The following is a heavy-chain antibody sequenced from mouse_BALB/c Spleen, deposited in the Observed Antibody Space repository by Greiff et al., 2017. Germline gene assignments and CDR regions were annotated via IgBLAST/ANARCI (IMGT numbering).Heavy chain of an antibody. CDR2: ISSGGST. V-gene: IGHV5-6-5*01. J-gene: IGHJ4*01. CDR1: GFTFSSYA. D-gene: IGHD2-14*01. Sequence: EVQVVESGGGLVKPGGSLKLSCAASGFTFSSYAMSWVRQTPEKRLEWVASISSGGSTYYPDSVKGRFTISRDNARNILYLQMSSLRSEDTAMYYCARGMVRRNYYAMDYWGQGTSVTVSS. CDR3: ARGMVRRNYYAMDY.